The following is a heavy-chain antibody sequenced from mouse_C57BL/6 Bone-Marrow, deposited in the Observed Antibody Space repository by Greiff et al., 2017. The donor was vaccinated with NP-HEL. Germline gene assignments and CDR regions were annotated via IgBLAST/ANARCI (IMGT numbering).Heavy chain of an antibody. CDR3: AREGSRLRRGNYYAMDY. D-gene: IGHD2-4*01. V-gene: IGHV1-9*01. CDR2: ILPGSGST. J-gene: IGHJ4*01. Sequence: QVQLQQSGAELMKPGASVKLSCKATGYTFTGYWIEWVKQRPGHGLEWLGEILPGSGSTNYNEKFKGKATFTADTSSNTAYMQLSSLTTEDSAIYYCAREGSRLRRGNYYAMDYWGQGTSVTVSS. CDR1: GYTFTGYW.